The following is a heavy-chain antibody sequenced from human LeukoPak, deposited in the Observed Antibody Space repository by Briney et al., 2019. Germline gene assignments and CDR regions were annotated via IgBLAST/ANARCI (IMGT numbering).Heavy chain of an antibody. V-gene: IGHV3-21*01. Sequence: GGSLRFSCAASGFTFSSYSMNWVRQAPGKGLEWVSSISSSSSYIYYADSVKGRFTISRDNAKNSLYLQMNSLRAEDTAVYYCVRDGHDAFDIWGQGTMVTVSS. J-gene: IGHJ3*02. CDR2: ISSSSSYI. CDR1: GFTFSSYS. CDR3: VRDGHDAFDI.